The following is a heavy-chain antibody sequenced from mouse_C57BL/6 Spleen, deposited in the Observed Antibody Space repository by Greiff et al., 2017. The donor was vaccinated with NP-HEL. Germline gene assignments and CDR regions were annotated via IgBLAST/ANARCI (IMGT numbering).Heavy chain of an antibody. Sequence: VQLQQSGPGLVAPSQSLSLTCTVSGFSLTSYAISWVRQTPGKGLEWLGVICPGGGTTYYSALISSLSISNDNSKSQVFLKMNSLQTDDTARYYCARCPRYYYGSSYDYAMDYWGQGTSVTVSS. CDR1: GFSLTSYA. D-gene: IGHD1-1*01. V-gene: IGHV2-9-1*01. CDR3: ARCPRYYYGSSYDYAMDY. CDR2: ICPGGGT. J-gene: IGHJ4*01.